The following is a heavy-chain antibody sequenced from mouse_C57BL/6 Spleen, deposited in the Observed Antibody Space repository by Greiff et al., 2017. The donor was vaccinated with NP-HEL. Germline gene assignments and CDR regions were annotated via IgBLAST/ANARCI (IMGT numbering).Heavy chain of an antibody. Sequence: EVHLVESGGGLVKPGGSLKLSCAASGFTFSDYGMHWVRQAPEKGLEWVAYISSGSSTIYYADTVKGRFTISRDNAKNTLFLQMTSLRSEDTAMYYCARPGYYSNDAWFAYWGQGTLVTVSA. V-gene: IGHV5-17*01. CDR3: ARPGYYSNDAWFAY. CDR1: GFTFSDYG. J-gene: IGHJ3*01. CDR2: ISSGSSTI. D-gene: IGHD2-5*01.